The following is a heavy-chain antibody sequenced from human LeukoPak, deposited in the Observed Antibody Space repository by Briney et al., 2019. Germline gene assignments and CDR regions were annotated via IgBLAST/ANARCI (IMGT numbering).Heavy chain of an antibody. J-gene: IGHJ4*02. D-gene: IGHD3-10*01. V-gene: IGHV4-4*07. CDR3: ARTSARGAQFDY. CDR2: IYSSGST. Sequence: SETLFLTCSVSGGSISSYYWSWIRQPAGKGLEWIGRIYSSGSTNFNPSLKTRVTMSLDTSKNQFSLNLTTVTAADTAVYYCARTSARGAQFDYWGQGTLVTVSS. CDR1: GGSISSYY.